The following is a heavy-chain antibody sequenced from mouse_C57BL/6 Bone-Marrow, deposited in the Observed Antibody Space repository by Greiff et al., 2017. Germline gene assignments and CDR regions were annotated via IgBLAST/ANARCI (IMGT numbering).Heavy chain of an antibody. CDR1: GYTFTDYN. CDR3: ARSETAQAGFAY. CDR2: INPNNGGT. V-gene: IGHV1-22*01. D-gene: IGHD3-2*02. J-gene: IGHJ3*01. Sequence: VQLQQSGPELVKPGASVKMSCKASGYTFTDYNMHWVKQSHGKSLEWIGYINPNNGGTSYNQKFKGKATLTVNKSSSTAYMELRSLTSEDSAVYYCARSETAQAGFAYWGQGTLVTVSA.